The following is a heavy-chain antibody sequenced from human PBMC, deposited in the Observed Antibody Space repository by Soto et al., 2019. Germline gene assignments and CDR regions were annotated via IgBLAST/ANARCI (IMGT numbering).Heavy chain of an antibody. CDR3: ARVASDYINSADH. Sequence: EVQLLESGGGLVQPGGSLRLSCAASGFIFNAYAMTWVRQAPGKGLEWVSAIGGSGGHTYYAASVKGRFTITRDNSKDTVDLEMNRLRVDDTAVYFCARVASDYINSADHWGQGILVTVSS. J-gene: IGHJ4*02. CDR1: GFIFNAYA. CDR2: IGGSGGHT. V-gene: IGHV3-23*01. D-gene: IGHD4-4*01.